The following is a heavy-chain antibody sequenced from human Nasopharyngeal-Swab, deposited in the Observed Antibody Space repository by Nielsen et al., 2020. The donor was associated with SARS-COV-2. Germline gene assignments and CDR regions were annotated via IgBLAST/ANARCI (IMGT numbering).Heavy chain of an antibody. D-gene: IGHD4-17*01. J-gene: IGHJ4*02. Sequence: SVKVSCKASGYTFTSYGISWVRQAPGQGLEWMGRIIPILGIANYAQKFQGRVTITADKSTSTAYMELSSLRSEDTAVYYCAATVTTGSYDFDYWGQGTLVTVSS. CDR1: GYTFTSYG. V-gene: IGHV1-69*04. CDR3: AATVTTGSYDFDY. CDR2: IIPILGIA.